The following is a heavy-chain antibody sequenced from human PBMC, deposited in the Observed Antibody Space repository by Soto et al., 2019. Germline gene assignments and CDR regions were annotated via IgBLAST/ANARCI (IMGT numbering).Heavy chain of an antibody. D-gene: IGHD3-10*01. CDR1: GGSFSGYY. Sequence: QVQLQQWGAGVLKPSETLSLTCAVYGGSFSGYYWSWIRQPPGKGLEWIGEINHSGSTNYNPSLKSPVTISVDTSKHHSSLKLRSATAADTAVYYRASGWFGEYDNRDWAWFAYTGKGTLVIVSS. J-gene: IGHJ5*01. V-gene: IGHV4-34*01. CDR2: INHSGST. CDR3: ASGWFGEYDNRDWAWFAY.